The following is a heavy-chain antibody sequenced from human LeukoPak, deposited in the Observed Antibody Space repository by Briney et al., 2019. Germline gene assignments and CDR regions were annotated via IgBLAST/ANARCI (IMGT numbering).Heavy chain of an antibody. CDR3: ARLGTGYSSSWYGYDAFDI. D-gene: IGHD6-13*01. Sequence: GGSLRLSCAASGFTFSNYGMHWVRQAPAKGLEWVANIKQEGSEKYYVDSVKGRFTITRDNAKNSLYLQMNSLRAEDTAVYYCARLGTGYSSSWYGYDAFDIWGQGTMVTVSS. J-gene: IGHJ3*02. CDR1: GFTFSNYG. V-gene: IGHV3-7*01. CDR2: IKQEGSEK.